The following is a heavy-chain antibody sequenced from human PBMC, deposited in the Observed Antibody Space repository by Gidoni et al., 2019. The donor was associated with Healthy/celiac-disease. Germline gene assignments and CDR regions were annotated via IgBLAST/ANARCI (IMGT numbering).Heavy chain of an antibody. CDR2: IIPIFGTA. CDR3: ARSPETYYYDSSGYFNNWYFDL. CDR1: GGPFSSYA. D-gene: IGHD3-22*01. Sequence: QVQLVQSGAEVKKPGSSVKVSCKASGGPFSSYAISWVRQAPGQGLEWMGGIIPIFGTANYAQKFQGRVTITADESTSTAYMELSSLRSEDTAVYYCARSPETYYYDSSGYFNNWYFDLWGRGTLVTVSS. J-gene: IGHJ2*01. V-gene: IGHV1-69*01.